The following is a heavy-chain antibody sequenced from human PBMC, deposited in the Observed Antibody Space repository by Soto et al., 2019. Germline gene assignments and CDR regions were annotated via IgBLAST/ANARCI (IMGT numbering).Heavy chain of an antibody. Sequence: QMQLAQSGPEVKKPGTSVKVSCKASGFTFTNSAIQWVRQARGQRLEWMGWIVVGSGHSNYAQKFQERLTITRDMSTSTAYMELISLTLEDTAVYYCAAVQGGGATFHFWGPGTLVTVSS. CDR1: GFTFTNSA. D-gene: IGHD1-26*01. CDR2: IVVGSGHS. CDR3: AAVQGGGATFHF. J-gene: IGHJ4*02. V-gene: IGHV1-58*02.